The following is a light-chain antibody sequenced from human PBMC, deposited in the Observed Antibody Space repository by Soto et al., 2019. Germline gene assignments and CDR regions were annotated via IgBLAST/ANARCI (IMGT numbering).Light chain of an antibody. CDR2: KAS. J-gene: IGKJ4*01. Sequence: DIQMTQSPSTLSASVGDRVTITCRASQSVSSWLAWYQQKPGEVPKLLIYKASSLESGVPSRFSGSGSGTEFTLTISSLQPDDFVTYYCQQYSRNPLTFGEGTKVEIK. CDR3: QQYSRNPLT. CDR1: QSVSSW. V-gene: IGKV1-5*03.